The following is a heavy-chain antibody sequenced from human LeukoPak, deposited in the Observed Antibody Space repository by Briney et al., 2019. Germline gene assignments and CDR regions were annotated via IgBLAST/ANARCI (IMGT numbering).Heavy chain of an antibody. V-gene: IGHV3-48*01. CDR2: IGPSGSNI. CDR3: ARADYDYVWGSYRQYYFDY. Sequence: QAGGSLRLSCAASGFTFGIYAMNWVRQAPGKGLEWVSYIGPSGSNIYYADSVKGRFTISSDNAKDSLYLQMNSLRAEDTAVYYCARADYDYVWGSYRQYYFDYWGQGTLVTVSS. CDR1: GFTFGIYA. D-gene: IGHD3-16*02. J-gene: IGHJ4*02.